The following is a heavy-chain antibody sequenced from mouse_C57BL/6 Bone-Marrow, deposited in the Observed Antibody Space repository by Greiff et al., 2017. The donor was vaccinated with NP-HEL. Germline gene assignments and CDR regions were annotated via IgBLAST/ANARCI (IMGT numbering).Heavy chain of an antibody. CDR1: GYTFTSYW. V-gene: IGHV1-64*01. D-gene: IGHD1-1*01. CDR2: IHPNSGST. J-gene: IGHJ3*01. CDR3: ARSPVYYGFAY. Sequence: VQLQQPGAELVKPGASVKLSCKASGYTFTSYWMHWVKQRPGQGLEWIGMIHPNSGSTNYNEKFKSKATLTVDKSSSTAYMQLSSLTSEDSAVYYCARSPVYYGFAYWGQGTLVTVSA.